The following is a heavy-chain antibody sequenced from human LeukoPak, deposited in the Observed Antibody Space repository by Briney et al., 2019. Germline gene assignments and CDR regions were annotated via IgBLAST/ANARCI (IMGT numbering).Heavy chain of an antibody. CDR2: IYYSGST. Sequence: RASETLSLTCTVSGGSISSGGYYWSWIRQHPGKGLEWIGYIYYSGSTYYNPSLKSRVTISVDTSKNQFSLKLSSVTAADTAVYYCAREYYYGSGSYYNGDYFDYWGQGTLVTVSS. V-gene: IGHV4-31*03. J-gene: IGHJ4*02. D-gene: IGHD3-10*01. CDR3: AREYYYGSGSYYNGDYFDY. CDR1: GGSISSGGYY.